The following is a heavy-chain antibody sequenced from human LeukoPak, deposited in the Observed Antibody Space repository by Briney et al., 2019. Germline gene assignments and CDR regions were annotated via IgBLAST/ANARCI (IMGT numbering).Heavy chain of an antibody. CDR3: ARRGIAVAPYYGMDV. V-gene: IGHV4-39*01. D-gene: IGHD6-19*01. J-gene: IGHJ6*02. CDR1: GGSISSSSCY. Sequence: SETLSLTCTVSGGSISSSSCYWGWIRQPPGKGLEWIGSIYYSGSTYYNPSLKSRVTISVDTSKNQFSLKLSSVTAADTAVYYCARRGIAVAPYYGMDVWGQGTTVTVSS. CDR2: IYYSGST.